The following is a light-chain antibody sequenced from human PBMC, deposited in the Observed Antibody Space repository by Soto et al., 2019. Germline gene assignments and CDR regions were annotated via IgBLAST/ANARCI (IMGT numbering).Light chain of an antibody. CDR3: GSYTRSSTLVV. CDR1: SSDVGGYNY. Sequence: QSALTQPASVSGSPGQSITISCTGTSSDVGGYNYVSWYQQHPGKAPKLMIYDVNNRPSGVSNRFSGSKSGNTASLTISGLQAEDEAVYYSGSYTRSSTLVVFGGGTK. J-gene: IGLJ2*01. CDR2: DVN. V-gene: IGLV2-14*01.